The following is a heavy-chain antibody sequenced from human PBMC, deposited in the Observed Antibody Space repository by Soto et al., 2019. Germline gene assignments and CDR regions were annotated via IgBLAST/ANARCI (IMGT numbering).Heavy chain of an antibody. CDR3: ARGYCGGGGCYLRRDAFAV. CDR1: GFTFSAYH. V-gene: IGHV3-21*01. CDR2: INPTSSHI. D-gene: IGHD2-15*01. J-gene: IGHJ3*01. Sequence: EVQLVESGGGLVMPGGSLRLSCAASGFTFSAYHMNWVRQAPGKGLEWVSSINPTSSHIYYADSVRGRFTISRDDSKNSVSLQMNSLRTEDAALYYCARGYCGGGGCYLRRDAFAVGGQGTMVTVSS.